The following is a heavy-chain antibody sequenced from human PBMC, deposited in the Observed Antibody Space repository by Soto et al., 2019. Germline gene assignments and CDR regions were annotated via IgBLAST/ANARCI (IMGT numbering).Heavy chain of an antibody. Sequence: QITLKESGPTLVKPTQTLTLTCTFSGFSLTTRGVGVGWIRQPPGKALEWLALIYWDDDEGYSPSLKSRLTITKDTSTHQVVLTMTIMDPVDTATYYCAHRPRGYSYHFDYWGQGTLVTVSS. J-gene: IGHJ4*02. D-gene: IGHD5-18*01. CDR1: GFSLTTRGVG. CDR3: AHRPRGYSYHFDY. CDR2: IYWDDDE. V-gene: IGHV2-5*02.